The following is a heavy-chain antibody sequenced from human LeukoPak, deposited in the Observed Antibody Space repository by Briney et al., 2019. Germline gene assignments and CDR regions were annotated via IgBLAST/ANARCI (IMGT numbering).Heavy chain of an antibody. Sequence: SVKVSCKASGGTFSSYAISWVRQAPGQGLEWMGRIIPIFGIANYAQKFQGRVTVTADKSTSTAYMELSSLRSEDTAVYYCASDVCGGDCYDWYFDLWGRGTLVTVSS. V-gene: IGHV1-69*04. D-gene: IGHD2-21*02. CDR2: IIPIFGIA. CDR3: ASDVCGGDCYDWYFDL. J-gene: IGHJ2*01. CDR1: GGTFSSYA.